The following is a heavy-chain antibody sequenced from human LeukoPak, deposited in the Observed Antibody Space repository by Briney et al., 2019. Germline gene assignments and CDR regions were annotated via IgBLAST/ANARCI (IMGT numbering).Heavy chain of an antibody. CDR3: ARDRGSSGWDTPYYYYGMDV. V-gene: IGHV1-2*04. Sequence: ASVKVSCKASGYTFTGYYMHWVRQAPGQGLEWMGWINPNSGGTNYAQKFQGWVTMTRDTSISTAYMELSRLRSDDTAVYYRARDRGSSGWDTPYYYYGMDVWGKGTTVTVSS. CDR2: INPNSGGT. J-gene: IGHJ6*04. D-gene: IGHD6-19*01. CDR1: GYTFTGYY.